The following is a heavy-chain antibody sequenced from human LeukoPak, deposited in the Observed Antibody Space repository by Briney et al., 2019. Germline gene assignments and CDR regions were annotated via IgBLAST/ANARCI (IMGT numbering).Heavy chain of an antibody. Sequence: GESLRISCEGSGYSFTSYWIGWVRQMPGKGLEWMGIIYPGDSDTRYSPSFQGQVSISADKSISTAYLQWSSLKASDTAMYYCARLFEVWDITMVRAIAYYFDYWGQGTLVTVSS. J-gene: IGHJ4*02. CDR3: ARLFEVWDITMVRAIAYYFDY. CDR2: IYPGDSDT. CDR1: GYSFTSYW. D-gene: IGHD3-10*01. V-gene: IGHV5-51*01.